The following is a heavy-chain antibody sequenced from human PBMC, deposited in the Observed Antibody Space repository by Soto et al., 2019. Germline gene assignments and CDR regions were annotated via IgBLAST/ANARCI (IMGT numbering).Heavy chain of an antibody. J-gene: IGHJ4*02. CDR2: ISSSSSYI. V-gene: IGHV3-21*01. Sequence: PGGSLRLSCAASGFTFSSYSMNWVRQAPGKGLEWVSSISSSSSYIYYADSVKGRFTISRDNAKNSLYLQMNSLRAEDTAVYYCAREDDIVVVPAAQSDYWGQGTLVTVSS. CDR3: AREDDIVVVPAAQSDY. D-gene: IGHD2-2*01. CDR1: GFTFSSYS.